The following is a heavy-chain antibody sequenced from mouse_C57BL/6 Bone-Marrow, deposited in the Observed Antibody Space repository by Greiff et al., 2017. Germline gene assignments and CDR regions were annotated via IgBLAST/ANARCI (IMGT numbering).Heavy chain of an antibody. Sequence: QVQLQQSGAELVRPGTSVKVSCKASGYAFTNYLIEWVKQRPGQGLEWIGVINPGSGGTNYNEKFKGKATLTADKSSSTTYMQLSSLTSEDSAVYCCARSGYYDGSSPVYFDYGGQGTTLTVSA. CDR1: GYAFTNYL. CDR2: INPGSGGT. CDR3: ARSGYYDGSSPVYFDY. V-gene: IGHV1-54*01. D-gene: IGHD1-1*01. J-gene: IGHJ2*01.